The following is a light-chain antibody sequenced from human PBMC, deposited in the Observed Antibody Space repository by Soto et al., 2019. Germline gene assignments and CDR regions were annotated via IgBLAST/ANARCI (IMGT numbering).Light chain of an antibody. Sequence: DLQMTQSPSSLSASVGDRVTITCRASQSISSSLNWYQQKPGKAPKFLIYAASSLQSGVPSRFSGSGSGTDFTLTISSLQPEDFATYYCQQSYSTRWTFGQGTKVEIK. J-gene: IGKJ1*01. CDR1: QSISSS. CDR2: AAS. CDR3: QQSYSTRWT. V-gene: IGKV1-39*01.